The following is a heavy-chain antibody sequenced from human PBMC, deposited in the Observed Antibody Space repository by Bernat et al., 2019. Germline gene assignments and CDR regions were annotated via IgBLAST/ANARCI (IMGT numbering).Heavy chain of an antibody. Sequence: EVQLVESGGGLVKPGGSLRLPCAASGFTFSSYSMNWVRQAPGKGLEWVSYISSSSSYIYYADSVKGRFTITRDNAKNSLYLQMNSLRAEDTAVYYCARSGNAAATVYYYYYMDVWGKGTTVTVSS. J-gene: IGHJ6*03. CDR2: ISSSSSYI. V-gene: IGHV3-21*05. D-gene: IGHD2-15*01. CDR3: ARSGNAAATVYYYYYMDV. CDR1: GFTFSSYS.